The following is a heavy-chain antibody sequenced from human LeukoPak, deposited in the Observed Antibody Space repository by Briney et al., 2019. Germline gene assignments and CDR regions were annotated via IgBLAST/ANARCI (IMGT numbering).Heavy chain of an antibody. V-gene: IGHV4-34*01. CDR3: ARGRTGYQLLPTKKHYDYYYMDV. Sequence: SETLSITCAVYGGSFSGYYWSWIRQPPGKGLEWIEEINRGGSPTYNPSLKSRVTISVDTSKNQFSLKVSSVTAADTALYHCARGRTGYQLLPTKKHYDYYYMDVWGKGTTVTVSS. CDR2: INRGGSP. CDR1: GGSFSGYY. J-gene: IGHJ6*03. D-gene: IGHD2-2*01.